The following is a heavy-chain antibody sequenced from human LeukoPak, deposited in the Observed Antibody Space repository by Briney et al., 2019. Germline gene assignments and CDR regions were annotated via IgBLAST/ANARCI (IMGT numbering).Heavy chain of an antibody. CDR3: ARLIAVAGTGNWFDP. CDR2: MSYSGGT. CDR1: GGSISNYY. V-gene: IGHV4-59*08. Sequence: TPSETLSLTCTVSGGSISNYYWSWIRQPPGKGLEWIGYMSYSGGTNHSPSLKSRVTISVDTSKNQFSLKLSSVTAADTAVYYCARLIAVAGTGNWFDPWGQGTLVTVSS. D-gene: IGHD6-19*01. J-gene: IGHJ5*02.